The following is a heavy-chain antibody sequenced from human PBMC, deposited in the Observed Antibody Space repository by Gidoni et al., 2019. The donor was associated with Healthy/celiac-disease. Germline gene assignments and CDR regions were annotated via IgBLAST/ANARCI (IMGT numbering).Heavy chain of an antibody. V-gene: IGHV3-30*18. Sequence: QVQLVESGGGVVKPGRSLRLSCESSGFPFSSYGMHWVRQAPGKGLGWVAVISYDGSNTYYADSVKGRFTISRDNSKNTLYLQMNSLRAEDTAVYYCAKDPGSLAGGFGGVIVYWGQGTLVTVSS. CDR1: GFPFSSYG. CDR2: ISYDGSNT. CDR3: AKDPGSLAGGFGGVIVY. J-gene: IGHJ4*02. D-gene: IGHD3-16*02.